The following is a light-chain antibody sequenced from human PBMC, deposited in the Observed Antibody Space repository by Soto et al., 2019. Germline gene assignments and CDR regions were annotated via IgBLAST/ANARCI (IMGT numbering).Light chain of an antibody. CDR1: QGIRNF. CDR3: QQYTDHPT. CDR2: AAY. V-gene: IGKV1-16*01. J-gene: IGKJ5*01. Sequence: DIQMTQSPSSLSASIGDRVTITCRASQGIRNFLAWFQQEPGKAPKSLIYAAYTLQSGVPTRFSGSGSGTDFNLTISSLQPEDFGTYYCQQYTDHPTFGQGTLLEIK.